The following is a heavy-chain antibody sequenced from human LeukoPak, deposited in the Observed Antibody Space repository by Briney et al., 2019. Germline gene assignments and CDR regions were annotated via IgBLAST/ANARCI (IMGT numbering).Heavy chain of an antibody. V-gene: IGHV1-46*01. D-gene: IGHD2-8*02. J-gene: IGHJ4*02. CDR1: GYTFTSYY. Sequence: ASVKVSCKASGYTFTSYYMHWVRQAPGQGLEWVGIINPSGGSTSYAQKFQGRVTLTRDTSTSTVYMEVSSLRSEDTAVYYCALNTGDPTEDFWGQGTLVTVSS. CDR2: INPSGGST. CDR3: ALNTGDPTEDF.